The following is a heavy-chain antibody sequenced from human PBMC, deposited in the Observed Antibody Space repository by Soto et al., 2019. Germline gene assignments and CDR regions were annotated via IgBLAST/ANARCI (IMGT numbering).Heavy chain of an antibody. CDR3: ARAPGTAVAGTTFDY. CDR1: GFTFSSYS. CDR2: VSRSSSNI. Sequence: GGSLRLSCAASGFTFSSYSMNWVRQAPGQGLEWVSYVSRSSSNIYYADSVKGRFTISRDNAKNSMYLQMNSLRAEDMAVYYCARAPGTAVAGTTFDYWGQGSLVTVSS. D-gene: IGHD6-19*01. J-gene: IGHJ4*02. V-gene: IGHV3-48*04.